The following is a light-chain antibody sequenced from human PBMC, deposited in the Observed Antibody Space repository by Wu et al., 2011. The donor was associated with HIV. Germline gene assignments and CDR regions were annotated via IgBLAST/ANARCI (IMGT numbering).Light chain of an antibody. CDR3: QKYNTAPWT. J-gene: IGKJ1*01. V-gene: IGKV3-20*01. CDR1: SNNY. Sequence: SNNYLAWYQPETSATAPQSPHLWFIQQATGIPDRFSGSGSGTEFTLTISSLQPEDVATYYCQKYNTAPWTFGQGTKVEMK. CDR2: FI.